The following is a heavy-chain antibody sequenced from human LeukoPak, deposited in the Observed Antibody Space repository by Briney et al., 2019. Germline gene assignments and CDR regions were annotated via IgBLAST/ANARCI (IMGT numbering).Heavy chain of an antibody. CDR3: AGNQRRLDY. CDR1: GFIFSSYW. Sequence: AGGSLRLSCAASGFIFSSYWMSWVRQAPGKGLELVANIKQDGSEKYYVDSVKGRFTISRDNAKNSLYLQMNSLRAEDTAVYYCAGNQRRLDYWGQGTLVTVSS. J-gene: IGHJ4*02. D-gene: IGHD1-14*01. CDR2: IKQDGSEK. V-gene: IGHV3-7*01.